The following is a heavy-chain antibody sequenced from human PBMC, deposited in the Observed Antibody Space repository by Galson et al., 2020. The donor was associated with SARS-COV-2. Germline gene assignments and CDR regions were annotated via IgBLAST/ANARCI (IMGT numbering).Heavy chain of an antibody. Sequence: HGESLKISCKGSGYRFTNNWISWVRQVPGKGLEWMGRIDPTDSYTNYSPSFQGHVTISTANSINTAYLQWSSLKASDTAMYYCARQLGSSSWSYFDSWGQGTLVTVSS. CDR1: GYRFTNNW. V-gene: IGHV5-10-1*01. CDR3: ARQLGSSSWSYFDS. CDR2: IDPTDSYT. J-gene: IGHJ4*02. D-gene: IGHD6-13*01.